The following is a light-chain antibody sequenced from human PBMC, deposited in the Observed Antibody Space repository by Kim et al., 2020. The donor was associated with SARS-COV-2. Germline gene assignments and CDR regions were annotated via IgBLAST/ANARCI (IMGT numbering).Light chain of an antibody. CDR2: GAS. J-gene: IGKJ2*01. Sequence: LSPGEGATLSCRATERVRSSYLAWFLQRPGQAPRLLIYGASIRATGIPDRFSGSGSGTDFTLTISRLEPEDCAVYYCQQYGTLPYTFGQGTKLEI. V-gene: IGKV3-20*01. CDR1: ERVRSSY. CDR3: QQYGTLPYT.